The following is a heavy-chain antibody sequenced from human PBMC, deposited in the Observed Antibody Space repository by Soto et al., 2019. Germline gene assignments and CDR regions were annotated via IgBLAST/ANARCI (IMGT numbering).Heavy chain of an antibody. V-gene: IGHV1-69*12. D-gene: IGHD3-3*02. CDR2: IMPIFATP. Sequence: QVQLMQSGAEVKKPGSSVKVYCKASGGTFTTSAISWVRQAPGEGLEWVGGIMPIFATPDYAQKFQGRVTISADESTATAYLELTSLTTDDTAVYYCARDKDRQQLGGNYYYILDVWGQGTAITVSS. J-gene: IGHJ6*02. CDR3: ARDKDRQQLGGNYYYILDV. CDR1: GGTFTTSA.